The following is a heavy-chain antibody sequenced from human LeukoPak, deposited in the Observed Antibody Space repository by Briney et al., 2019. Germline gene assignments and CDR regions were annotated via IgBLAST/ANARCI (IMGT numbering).Heavy chain of an antibody. V-gene: IGHV1-2*02. CDR2: INPNSSGT. CDR1: GYTFTGYY. Sequence: ASVKVSCKASGYTFTGYYMHWVRQAPGQGLEWMGWINPNSSGTNYAQKFQSRVTMTRDTSISTAYMELRSLRSDDTAVYYCATEGGNSGAFDIWGQGTMVTVSS. J-gene: IGHJ3*02. D-gene: IGHD4-23*01. CDR3: ATEGGNSGAFDI.